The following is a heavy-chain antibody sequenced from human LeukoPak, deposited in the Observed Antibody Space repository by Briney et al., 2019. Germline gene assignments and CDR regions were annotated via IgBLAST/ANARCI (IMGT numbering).Heavy chain of an antibody. CDR3: ARTDYDILTAAD. CDR2: IYHSGST. J-gene: IGHJ4*02. V-gene: IGHV4-38-2*02. CDR1: GYSISSGYY. D-gene: IGHD3-9*01. Sequence: PSETLSLTCTVSGYSISSGYYWGWIRQPPGKGLEWIGSIYHSGSTYYNPSLKSRVTISVDTSKNQFSLKLSSVTAADTAVYYCARTDYDILTAADWGQGTLVTVSS.